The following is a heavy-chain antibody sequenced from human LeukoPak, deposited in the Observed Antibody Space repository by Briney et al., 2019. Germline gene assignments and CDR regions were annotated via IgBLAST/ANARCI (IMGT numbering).Heavy chain of an antibody. Sequence: ASVKVSCKASGGTFSSYAISWVRQAPGQGLEWMGWISGYNGDTKYAQKLQGRVTMTTDTSTSTAYMELRSLRSDDTAVYYCARQTLWNLPYFDYWGQGTLVTVSS. D-gene: IGHD1-1*01. CDR2: ISGYNGDT. V-gene: IGHV1-18*01. J-gene: IGHJ4*02. CDR3: ARQTLWNLPYFDY. CDR1: GGTFSSYA.